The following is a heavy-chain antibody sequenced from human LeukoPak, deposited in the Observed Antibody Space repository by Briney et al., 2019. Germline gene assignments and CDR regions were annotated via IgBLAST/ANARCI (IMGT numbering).Heavy chain of an antibody. CDR1: GGSISSYY. CDR3: ARGDCSGGSCYEDY. CDR2: IYTSGST. Sequence: SETLSLTCTVSGGSISSYYWSWIRQPAGKGLEWIGRIYTSGSTNYNPSLKSRVTMSVDTSKNQFSLKLSSMTAADTAVYYCARGDCSGGSCYEDYWGQGTLVTVSS. V-gene: IGHV4-4*07. J-gene: IGHJ4*02. D-gene: IGHD2-15*01.